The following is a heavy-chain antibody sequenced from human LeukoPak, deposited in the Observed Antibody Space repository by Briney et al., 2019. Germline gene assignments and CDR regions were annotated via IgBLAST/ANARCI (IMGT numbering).Heavy chain of an antibody. D-gene: IGHD1-26*01. CDR2: ISSSSSYI. CDR3: ERDTRVGATGYYYGMDV. Sequence: GGSLRLSCAASGFTFSSYSMNWVRQAPGKGLEWVSSISSSSSYIYYADSVKGRFTISRDNAKNSLYLQMNSLRAEDTAVYYCERDTRVGATGYYYGMDVWGQGTTVTVSS. V-gene: IGHV3-21*01. J-gene: IGHJ6*02. CDR1: GFTFSSYS.